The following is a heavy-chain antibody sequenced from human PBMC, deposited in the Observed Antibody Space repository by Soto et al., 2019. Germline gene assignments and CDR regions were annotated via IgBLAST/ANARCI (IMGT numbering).Heavy chain of an antibody. CDR2: INSYNGHT. J-gene: IGHJ5*02. D-gene: IGHD2-15*01. V-gene: IGHV1-18*01. Sequence: QVQLVQSGAAMKKPGASVKVSCKASGYTFISFSIIWVRQAPGQGLEWMGCINSYNGHTNFAQNFQGRVTMTTDTSTTTAYMELRSLRTDDTAVYYCARDRGYCSGGSCTYDWFDPWGQGTLVTVSS. CDR3: ARDRGYCSGGSCTYDWFDP. CDR1: GYTFISFS.